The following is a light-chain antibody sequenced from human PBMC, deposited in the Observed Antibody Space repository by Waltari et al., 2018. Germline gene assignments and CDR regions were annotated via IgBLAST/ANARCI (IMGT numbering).Light chain of an antibody. CDR2: LGS. V-gene: IGKV2-28*01. J-gene: IGKJ2*01. Sequence: DIVMNQSPRSLPVTPGEPASISCRSSQSLLHNNGYHYLDLYLRKPGQSPQLLLYLGSNRASGVPDRFSGSGSGTEFTLKINRVEAEDVGVYYCMQARQTPYTVGQGTKLEI. CDR3: MQARQTPYT. CDR1: QSLLHNNGYHY.